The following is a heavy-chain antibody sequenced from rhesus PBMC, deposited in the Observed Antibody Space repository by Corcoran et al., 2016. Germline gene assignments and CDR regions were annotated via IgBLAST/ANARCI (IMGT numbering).Heavy chain of an antibody. CDR1: GFTFSSYE. CDR2: ISESGGTI. Sequence: DVQLVESGGGLVKPGGSLRLSCVASGFTFSSYEMHWVRQAPGKGLDWVSVISESGGTIYYADSVKGRFTISRDNAKNSLFLHMNSLRAEDTAVYYCARDGDYYSGRPLGALDSWGQGVVVTVSS. CDR3: ARDGDYYSGRPLGALDS. J-gene: IGHJ6*01. V-gene: IGHV3-100*02. D-gene: IGHD3-16*01.